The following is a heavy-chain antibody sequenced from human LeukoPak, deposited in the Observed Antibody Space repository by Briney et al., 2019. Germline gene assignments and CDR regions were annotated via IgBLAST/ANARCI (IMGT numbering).Heavy chain of an antibody. CDR2: IYYSGST. D-gene: IGHD4-23*01. CDR1: GGSISSSSYY. Sequence: PSETLSLTCTVSGGSISSSSYYWGWIRQPPGKGLEWIGSIYYSGSTYYNPSLKSRVTISVDTSKNQFSLRLTSVTAADTAVYYCARVARYGGYTQYFQPWGQGTLVTVSS. V-gene: IGHV4-39*07. J-gene: IGHJ1*01. CDR3: ARVARYGGYTQYFQP.